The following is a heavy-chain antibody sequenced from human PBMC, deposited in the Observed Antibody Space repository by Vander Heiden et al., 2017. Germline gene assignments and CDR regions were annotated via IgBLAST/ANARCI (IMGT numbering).Heavy chain of an antibody. CDR2: IWSDATYK. CDR3: ASGMTDYFDF. CDR1: GFTFSSYA. J-gene: IGHJ4*02. Sequence: QVLLEESGGGVVQPGKSLRLSCAESGFTFSSYATHWVRQAPGKGLEWLAVIWSDATYKFYADSVKGRFTVSRDTSKNTVSLQMNSLRADDTAVYFCASGMTDYFDFWGQGALVTVSS. D-gene: IGHD1-26*01. V-gene: IGHV3-33*01.